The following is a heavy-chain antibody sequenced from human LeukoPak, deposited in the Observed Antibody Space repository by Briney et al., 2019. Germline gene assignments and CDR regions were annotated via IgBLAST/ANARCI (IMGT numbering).Heavy chain of an antibody. Sequence: GGSLRLSCAASGFTFSSYWMHWVRQAPGKGLVWVSRINADGSSTNYADSVKGRFTISRDNAKNTLYLQMNSLRDEDTAVYYCVREFRVLPDIWGQGTMVTVSS. CDR2: INADGSST. D-gene: IGHD2-8*02. CDR1: GFTFSSYW. V-gene: IGHV3-74*01. J-gene: IGHJ3*02. CDR3: VREFRVLPDI.